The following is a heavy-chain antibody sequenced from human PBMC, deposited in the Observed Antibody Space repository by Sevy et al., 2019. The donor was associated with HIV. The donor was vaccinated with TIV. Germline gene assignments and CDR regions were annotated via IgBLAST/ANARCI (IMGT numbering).Heavy chain of an antibody. CDR1: GYTFDSHD. J-gene: IGHJ2*01. CDR3: ARGLSYSYAKRGDWVNWYFDV. Sequence: ASVKVSCKASGYTFDSHDINWIRQAPGQGLEWMGWMNPNSGNTGYAQRFQGRVTMTRTSSISTAYMDLNDLRSEDTALYYCARGLSYSYAKRGDWVNWYFDVWGLGTLVTVSS. V-gene: IGHV1-8*01. CDR2: MNPNSGNT. D-gene: IGHD2-21*01.